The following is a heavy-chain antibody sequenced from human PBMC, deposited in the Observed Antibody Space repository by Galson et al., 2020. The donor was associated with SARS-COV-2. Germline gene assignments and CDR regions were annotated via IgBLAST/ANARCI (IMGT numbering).Heavy chain of an antibody. CDR3: ARDISNDYGDHDVDY. D-gene: IGHD4-17*01. V-gene: IGHV3-30*04. CDR1: GFTFSSYA. Sequence: GESLKISCAASGFTFSSYAMHWVRQAPGKGLEWVAVISYDGSNKYYADSVKGRFTISRDNSKNTLYLQMNSLRAEDTAVYYCARDISNDYGDHDVDYWGHGALVTVSA. J-gene: IGHJ4*01. CDR2: ISYDGSNK.